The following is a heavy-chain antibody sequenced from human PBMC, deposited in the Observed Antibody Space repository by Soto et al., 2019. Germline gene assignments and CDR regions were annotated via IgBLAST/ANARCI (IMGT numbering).Heavy chain of an antibody. D-gene: IGHD4-17*01. V-gene: IGHV4-30-4*01. Sequence: QVLVQESGPGLVKPSQTLTLSCTVSGGSVASGNHYWDWIRQPPGKGLEWSGYIYYGESTYYNPSLTSRATISVDTSQSRFSLRLTSVTAADTAVYYCARDMGSAMTTRIFAQWGQGTLVHVSS. CDR3: ARDMGSAMTTRIFAQ. CDR2: IYYGEST. CDR1: GGSVASGNHY. J-gene: IGHJ1*01.